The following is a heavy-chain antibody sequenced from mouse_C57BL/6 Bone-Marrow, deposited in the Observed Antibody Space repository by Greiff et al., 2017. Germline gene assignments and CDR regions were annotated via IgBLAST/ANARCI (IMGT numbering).Heavy chain of an antibody. J-gene: IGHJ4*01. CDR1: GYAFSSYW. CDR3: ARSVLWLRRLDY. CDR2: IYPGDGDI. V-gene: IGHV1-80*01. Sequence: QVQLKESGAELVKHGASVKISCKASGYAFSSYWMNWVKQRPGTGLEWIGQIYPGDGDINYNGKFKGKATLTADKSSSTAYMQLSSLTSVDSAVYFCARSVLWLRRLDYWGQGTSVTVSS. D-gene: IGHD2-2*01.